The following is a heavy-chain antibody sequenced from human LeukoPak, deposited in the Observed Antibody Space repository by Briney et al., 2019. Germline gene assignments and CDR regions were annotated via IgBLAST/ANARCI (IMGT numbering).Heavy chain of an antibody. Sequence: GGSLRLSCAASGFTFSSYAMSWVRQTPGKGLEWVSAISGSGGSTYYADSVKGRFTISRDNSKNTLYLQMNSLRAEDTAVYYCAKRGYYYDSSGYGSNYYYMDVWGKGTTVTVSS. CDR2: ISGSGGST. CDR3: AKRGYYYDSSGYGSNYYYMDV. D-gene: IGHD3-22*01. J-gene: IGHJ6*03. V-gene: IGHV3-23*01. CDR1: GFTFSSYA.